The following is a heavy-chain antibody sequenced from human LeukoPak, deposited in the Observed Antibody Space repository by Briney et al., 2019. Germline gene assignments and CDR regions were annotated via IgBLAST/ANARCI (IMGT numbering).Heavy chain of an antibody. CDR3: VRGKVTMIRGVIGLNAFDI. V-gene: IGHV3-74*01. Sequence: GGSLRLSCAASGFTFSGYWMHWVRQAPGKGLAWVSRINSDGNNTTYADSVKGRFTISRDNAKNTFFLQMSSLRAEDTAVYYCVRGKVTMIRGVIGLNAFDIWGQGTMVTVSS. CDR1: GFTFSGYW. D-gene: IGHD3-10*01. CDR2: INSDGNNT. J-gene: IGHJ3*02.